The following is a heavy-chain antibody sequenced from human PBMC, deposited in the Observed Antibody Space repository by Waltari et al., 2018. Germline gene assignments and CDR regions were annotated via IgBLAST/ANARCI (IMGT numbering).Heavy chain of an antibody. V-gene: IGHV4-4*07. J-gene: IGHJ6*03. D-gene: IGHD1-26*01. CDR3: ARGGGSYSDYYYYYMDV. CDR1: GGSISSYY. Sequence: QVQLQESGPGLVKPSETLSLTCTVPGGSISSYYWSWIRQPAGKGLEWSGRIYNSGRTNSNPSLKSRVTMSVDTSKNQFSLKLSSVTAADTAVYYCARGGGSYSDYYYYYMDVWGKGTTVTVSS. CDR2: IYNSGRT.